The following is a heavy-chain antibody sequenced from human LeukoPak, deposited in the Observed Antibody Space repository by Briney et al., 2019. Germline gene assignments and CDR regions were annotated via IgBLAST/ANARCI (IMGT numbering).Heavy chain of an antibody. CDR3: ARDRLCPNGVCKVNAKYGMDV. V-gene: IGHV4-4*07. CDR1: GGSISSYY. D-gene: IGHD2-8*01. Sequence: SETLSLTCTVSGGSISSYYWSWIRQPAGKGLEWIGRIYTSGSTNYNPSLKSRVTMSVDTSKNQFSLKLSSVTAADTAVYFCARDRLCPNGVCKVNAKYGMDVWGQGTTVTV. CDR2: IYTSGST. J-gene: IGHJ6*02.